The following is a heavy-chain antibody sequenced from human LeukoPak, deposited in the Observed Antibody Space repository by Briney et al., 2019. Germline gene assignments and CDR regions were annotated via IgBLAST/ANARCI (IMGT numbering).Heavy chain of an antibody. V-gene: IGHV1-2*02. Sequence: AASVKVSCKASGYSFTGNYMHWVRQAPGQGLEWMGWINPNSGDTNFAQKFQGRVTMTRDTSISTVYMELSRLRSDDTAVYYCARDRRLDYQLPADNWGQGTLVTVSS. J-gene: IGHJ4*02. CDR1: GYSFTGNY. CDR3: ARDRRLDYQLPADN. CDR2: INPNSGDT. D-gene: IGHD2-2*01.